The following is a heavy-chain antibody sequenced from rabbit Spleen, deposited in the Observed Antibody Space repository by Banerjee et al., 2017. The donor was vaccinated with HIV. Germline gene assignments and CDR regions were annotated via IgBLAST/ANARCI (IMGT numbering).Heavy chain of an antibody. Sequence: LRESGGGLVKPEGSLTLTCTASGFSFSYRAVMCWVRQAPGKGLEWIGCMYPDGIGSTAYASWVNGRFTISSHNAQNTLYLQLSSLTATDTATYFCVREVAGKFNLWGPGTLVTVS. J-gene: IGHJ4*01. CDR2: MYPDGIGST. V-gene: IGHV1S45*01. D-gene: IGHD4-1*01. CDR1: GFSFSYRAV. CDR3: VREVAGKFNL.